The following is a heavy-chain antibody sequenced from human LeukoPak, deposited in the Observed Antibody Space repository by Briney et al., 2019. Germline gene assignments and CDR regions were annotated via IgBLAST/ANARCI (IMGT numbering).Heavy chain of an antibody. Sequence: SETLSLTCTVSGGSISSSGYFWGWIRQPPGKGLERIGNIHYSGSTYYNPSLKSRVTISVDTSKNQFSLKLTPVTAADTAVYYCATRYCPYSGCNFFPHYWGQGTLVTVSS. CDR1: GGSISSSGYF. CDR3: ATRYCPYSGCNFFPHY. V-gene: IGHV4-39*01. CDR2: IHYSGST. J-gene: IGHJ4*02. D-gene: IGHD5-12*01.